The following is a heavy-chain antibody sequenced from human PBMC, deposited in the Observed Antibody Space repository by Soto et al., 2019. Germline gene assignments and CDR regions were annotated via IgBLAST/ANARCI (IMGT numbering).Heavy chain of an antibody. CDR3: ARDNSAANGVPDH. D-gene: IGHD1-1*01. CDR2: INPSARSA. CDR1: GYTFTNYY. J-gene: IGHJ4*02. Sequence: ASVKVSCKASGYTFTNYYLHWVRQAPGQGREWVGMINPSARSASYAQKLRGRLTMDRDTSTTTVYMELSRLTFEDTAVYFCARDNSAANGVPDHWGQGTLVNVSS. V-gene: IGHV1-46*04.